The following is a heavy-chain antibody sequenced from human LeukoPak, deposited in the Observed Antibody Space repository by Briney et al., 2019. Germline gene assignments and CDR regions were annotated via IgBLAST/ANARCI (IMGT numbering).Heavy chain of an antibody. Sequence: PGGSLRLSCAASGFTFSSYSMNWVRQAPGKGLEWVSYISSSSSTIYYADSVKGRSTISRDNAKNSLYLQMNSLRAEDTAVYYCARVSSGWSQDAFDIWGQGTMVTVSS. CDR3: ARVSSGWSQDAFDI. D-gene: IGHD6-19*01. V-gene: IGHV3-48*01. J-gene: IGHJ3*02. CDR2: ISSSSSTI. CDR1: GFTFSSYS.